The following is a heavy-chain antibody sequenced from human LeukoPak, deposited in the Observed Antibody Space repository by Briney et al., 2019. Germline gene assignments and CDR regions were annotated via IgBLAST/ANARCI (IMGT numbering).Heavy chain of an antibody. D-gene: IGHD3-3*02. J-gene: IGHJ3*02. V-gene: IGHV3-23*01. CDR3: ATHLSDAFGI. Sequence: SGGSLRLSCAASGFTFSSYTMNWVRQAPGKGLEWVSTIGGSGVSTYYADSVKGRFSISRDNSKNTLYLQMNSLRAEDTALYYCATHLSDAFGIWGQGTMVTVSS. CDR1: GFTFSSYT. CDR2: IGGSGVST.